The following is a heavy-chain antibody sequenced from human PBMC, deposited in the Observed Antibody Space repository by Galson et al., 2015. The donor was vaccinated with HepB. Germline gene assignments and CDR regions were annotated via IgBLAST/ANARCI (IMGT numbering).Heavy chain of an antibody. Sequence: SLRLSCAGSGFTFNNYWMNWVRQAQGKGLEWLAIIKEDGSEALYGESVRGRFTISKDIAKTSVYLQMRTLRDEDTAVYYCALGVGWTIDHWGQGTLVSVSS. V-gene: IGHV3-7*01. D-gene: IGHD3-10*01. J-gene: IGHJ5*02. CDR1: GFTFNNYW. CDR3: ALGVGWTIDH. CDR2: IKEDGSEA.